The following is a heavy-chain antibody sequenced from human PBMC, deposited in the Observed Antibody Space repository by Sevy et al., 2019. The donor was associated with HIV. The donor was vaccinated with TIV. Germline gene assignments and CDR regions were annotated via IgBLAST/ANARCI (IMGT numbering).Heavy chain of an antibody. J-gene: IGHJ5*02. D-gene: IGHD6-13*01. CDR3: ARGHRPVGLAADTWFNP. Sequence: SETLSLTCSVSGDSISSNFWHWVRQPAGKELEWIGRIYARGNSNYNPSLKSRVTMSVDTSKNLLSLRLTSVTAADTAVYYCARGHRPVGLAADTWFNPWGQGTLVTVSS. CDR1: GDSISSNF. CDR2: IYARGNS. V-gene: IGHV4-4*07.